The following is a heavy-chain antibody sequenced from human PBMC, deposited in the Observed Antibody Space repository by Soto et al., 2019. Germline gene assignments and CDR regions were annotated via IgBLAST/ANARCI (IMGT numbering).Heavy chain of an antibody. CDR1: GFTFRSYS. V-gene: IGHV3-21*01. D-gene: IGHD2-8*02. J-gene: IGHJ6*02. Sequence: GGSLRLSCAASGFTFRSYSMNWVRQAPGKGLEWVSSISTTGNYIYYPDSVKGRFTISRDNAKNSLYLEMNSLRADDTAVYYCARHAVLGGRDYYYGMDVWGQGTTVTVSS. CDR2: ISTTGNYI. CDR3: ARHAVLGGRDYYYGMDV.